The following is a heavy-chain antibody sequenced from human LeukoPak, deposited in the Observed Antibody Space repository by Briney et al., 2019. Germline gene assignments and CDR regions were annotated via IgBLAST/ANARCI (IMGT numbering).Heavy chain of an antibody. Sequence: SETLSLTCTVSGGSISSGGYYWSWIRQHPGKGLEWIGYIYHSGSTYYNPSLKSRVTISVDTSKNQFSLKLSSVTAADTAVYYCARTKSVPAASIGFDPWGQGTLVTVSS. J-gene: IGHJ5*02. CDR2: IYHSGST. D-gene: IGHD2-2*01. V-gene: IGHV4-31*03. CDR3: ARTKSVPAASIGFDP. CDR1: GGSISSGGYY.